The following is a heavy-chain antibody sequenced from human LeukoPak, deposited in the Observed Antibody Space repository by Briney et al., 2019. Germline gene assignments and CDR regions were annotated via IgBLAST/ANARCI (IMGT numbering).Heavy chain of an antibody. V-gene: IGHV3-23*01. Sequence: GGSLRLSCAASGFTFSSHGMNWVRQAPGKGLEWVSGISPSGGITYYTDSVKGRFTISRDNSKSTQSLQMNSLRAEDTAVYYCAKDDDWGRYKHWGQGTLVTASS. CDR2: ISPSGGIT. CDR3: AKDDDWGRYKH. D-gene: IGHD3-16*01. J-gene: IGHJ1*01. CDR1: GFTFSSHG.